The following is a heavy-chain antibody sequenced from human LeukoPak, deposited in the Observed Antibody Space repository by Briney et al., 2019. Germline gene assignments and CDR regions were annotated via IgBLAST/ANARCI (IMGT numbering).Heavy chain of an antibody. CDR1: GGSISSYY. CDR3: ARDRSSYAKGHYDY. J-gene: IGHJ4*01. D-gene: IGHD6-6*01. Sequence: PSETLSLTCTVSGGSISSYYWSWIRQPPGKGLEWIGYIYYSGSTNYNPSLKSRVTMSVDTSKNQFSLKLSSVTAADTAVYYCARDRSSYAKGHYDYWGQGTLVTVSS. CDR2: IYYSGST. V-gene: IGHV4-59*12.